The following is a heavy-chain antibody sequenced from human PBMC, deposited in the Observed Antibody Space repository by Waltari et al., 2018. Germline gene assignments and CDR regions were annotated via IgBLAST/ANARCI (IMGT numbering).Heavy chain of an antibody. CDR2: MSGSVART. CDR3: AKGPPIQLWFREFYHFDS. V-gene: IGHV3-23*04. CDR1: GCTYSSYC. Sequence: EVQLVESGGGLVEPGGGRRHYCGASGCTYSSYCMRVVRQAPGRGVEWESVMSGSVARTYSASSVKARFNISRDNSKPTLYLQMTRLGAEDTAVYYCAKGPPIQLWFREFYHFDSWGQGTLVTVSS. J-gene: IGHJ4*02. D-gene: IGHD3-10*01.